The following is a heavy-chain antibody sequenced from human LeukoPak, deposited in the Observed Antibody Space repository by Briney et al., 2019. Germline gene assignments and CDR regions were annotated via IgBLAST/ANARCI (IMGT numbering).Heavy chain of an antibody. CDR3: ARVGLSSGCDF. D-gene: IGHD6-19*01. Sequence: GGSLRLSCTASGFTFSIYSMHWVRQAPGKGLEFVSAISSNGGSTYYANSVKGRFTISRDNSKNTLYLQMGSLRAEDLAVYYCARVGLSSGCDFWGQGTLVTVSS. V-gene: IGHV3-64*01. CDR2: ISSNGGST. J-gene: IGHJ4*02. CDR1: GFTFSIYS.